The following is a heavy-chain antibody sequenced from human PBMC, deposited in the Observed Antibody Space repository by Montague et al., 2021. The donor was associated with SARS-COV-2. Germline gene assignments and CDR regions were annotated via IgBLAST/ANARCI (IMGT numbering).Heavy chain of an antibody. J-gene: IGHJ4*02. CDR2: INGYGGST. CDR3: AKTRDSLSWSPFDF. CDR1: GFSFSDYA. Sequence: SLRLSCAAPGFSFSDYAMNWVRQAPGKGLEWVSSINGYGGSTKYADSVKGRFTISRDNSKNTLCLQMNSLRAEDTAVYYCAKTRDSLSWSPFDFWGQGALVTVSS. D-gene: IGHD6-13*01. V-gene: IGHV3-23*01.